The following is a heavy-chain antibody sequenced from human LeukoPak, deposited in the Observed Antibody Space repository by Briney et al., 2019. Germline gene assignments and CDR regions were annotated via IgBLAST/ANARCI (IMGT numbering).Heavy chain of an antibody. CDR1: GFTFTTYA. D-gene: IGHD3-22*01. CDR3: ATAFYFDSSGPYWYFDL. CDR2: ISGSGGST. Sequence: GGSLRLSCAASGFTFTTYAMNWVRQAPGKGLEWVSVISGSGGSTYYADSVKGRFTISRDNSKNTLYLEVNSLRAEDTAVYYCATAFYFDSSGPYWYFDLWGRGTLVTVTS. J-gene: IGHJ2*01. V-gene: IGHV3-23*01.